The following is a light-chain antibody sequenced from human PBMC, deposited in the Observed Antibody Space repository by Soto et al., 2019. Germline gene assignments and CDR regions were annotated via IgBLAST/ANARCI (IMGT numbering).Light chain of an antibody. J-gene: IGKJ5*01. CDR1: QTVRNNY. Sequence: EFVLTQSPGTLSLSPGERATLSCRASQTVRNNYLAWYQQKPGQAPRLLIYDASSRATGIPDRFSGGGSGTDFTLTISRLEPEDFAVYYCQHYNNWPPITFGQGTRLEIK. CDR3: QHYNNWPPIT. CDR2: DAS. V-gene: IGKV3-20*01.